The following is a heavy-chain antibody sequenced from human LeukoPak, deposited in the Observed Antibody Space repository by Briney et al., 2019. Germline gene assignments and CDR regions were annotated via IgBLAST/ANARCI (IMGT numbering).Heavy chain of an antibody. V-gene: IGHV3-48*03. Sequence: GGSLRLSCAASGFTFSSYEMNWVRQAPGKGLEWVSYISSSGSTIYYADSVKGRFTISRDNAKNSLYLQMNSLRAEDTAVYYCTELGITMIGGVWGKGTTVTVSS. D-gene: IGHD3-10*02. CDR1: GFTFSSYE. CDR2: ISSSGSTI. CDR3: TELGITMIGGV. J-gene: IGHJ6*04.